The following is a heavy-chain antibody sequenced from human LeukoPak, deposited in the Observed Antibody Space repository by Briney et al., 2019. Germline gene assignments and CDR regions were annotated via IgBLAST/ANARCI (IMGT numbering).Heavy chain of an antibody. CDR2: IYYTGTT. J-gene: IGHJ4*02. Sequence: KPSETLSLTCTVSGGSISNSGHYWGWIRQPPGKGLEWIGNIYYTGTTYYNPSLKSRVTVSVDTSKNQFSLKLSSVTAADTAVYLCARGTGIWGQGTLVTVSS. V-gene: IGHV4-39*01. CDR3: ARGTGI. CDR1: GGSISNSGHY. D-gene: IGHD3-10*01.